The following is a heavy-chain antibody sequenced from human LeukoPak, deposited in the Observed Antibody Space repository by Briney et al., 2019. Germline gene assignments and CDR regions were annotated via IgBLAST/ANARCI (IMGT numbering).Heavy chain of an antibody. V-gene: IGHV3-7*01. CDR1: EFTFSSYW. CDR2: IKQDGSEK. D-gene: IGHD4/OR15-4a*01. CDR3: ARVFGAGYSDY. Sequence: GGSLRLSCAASEFTFSSYWMSWVRQAPGKGLEWVASIKQDGSEKYYVDSVKGRVTISRDNAKNSLYLQMNSLRAEGTAVYYCARVFGAGYSDYWGQGTLVTVSS. J-gene: IGHJ4*02.